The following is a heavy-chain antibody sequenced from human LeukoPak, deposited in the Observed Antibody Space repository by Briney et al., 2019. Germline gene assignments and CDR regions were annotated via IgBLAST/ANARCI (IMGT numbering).Heavy chain of an antibody. D-gene: IGHD6-19*01. CDR1: GFTFSSYG. J-gene: IGHJ5*02. Sequence: GRSLRLSCAASGFTFSSYGMHWVRQAPGKGLEWVAVISYDGSNKYYADSVKGRFTISRDNSKNTLYLQMNSLRAEDTAVYYCAKDPKSSSGWRYNWFDPWGQGTLVTVSS. CDR2: ISYDGSNK. CDR3: AKDPKSSSGWRYNWFDP. V-gene: IGHV3-30*18.